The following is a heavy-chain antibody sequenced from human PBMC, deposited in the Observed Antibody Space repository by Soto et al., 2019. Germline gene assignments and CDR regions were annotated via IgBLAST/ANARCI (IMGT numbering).Heavy chain of an antibody. V-gene: IGHV4-39*07. CDR1: GGSISSGSYY. CDR3: ARLMQTYFDY. CDR2: IYHSGST. J-gene: IGHJ4*02. Sequence: PSETLSLTCTVSGGSISSGSYYWSWLRQHPGKGLEWIGEIYHSGSTNYNPSLKSRVTISVDKSKNQFSLKLNSVTAADTAVYYCARLMQTYFDYWGQGTLVTVSS.